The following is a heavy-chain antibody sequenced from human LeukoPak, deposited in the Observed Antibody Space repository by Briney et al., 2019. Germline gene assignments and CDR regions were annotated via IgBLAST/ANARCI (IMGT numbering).Heavy chain of an antibody. CDR2: ISYTGST. J-gene: IGHJ3*02. D-gene: IGHD4-17*01. CDR3: ARDLITVTKGFDI. CDR1: TDSFGSHY. V-gene: IGHV4-59*11. Sequence: PSETLSLTCAVSTDSFGSHYWSWIPQPPGKGLEWIGYISYTGSTNYNPSLKSRVTISIDTSKNQFSLKLRSVTAADTAVYFCARDLITVTKGFDIWGQGTMVSVSS.